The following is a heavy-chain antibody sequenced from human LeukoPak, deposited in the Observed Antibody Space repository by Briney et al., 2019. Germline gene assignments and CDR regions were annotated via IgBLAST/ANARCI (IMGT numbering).Heavy chain of an antibody. V-gene: IGHV3-49*04. D-gene: IGHD1-26*01. Sequence: GGSLRLSCAASGFTVSSNYMTWVRQAPGQGLEWVGFIRSKAYGGTTEYAASVKGRFTISRDDSKSIAYLQVNSLKTEDTAVYYCTRDRGSVGRFDYWGQGTLVTVSS. CDR1: GFTVSSNY. CDR3: TRDRGSVGRFDY. J-gene: IGHJ4*02. CDR2: IRSKAYGGTT.